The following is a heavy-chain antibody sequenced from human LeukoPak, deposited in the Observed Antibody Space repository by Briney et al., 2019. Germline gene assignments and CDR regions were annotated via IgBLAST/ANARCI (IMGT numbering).Heavy chain of an antibody. CDR3: ARDHGGYYYAWFDP. CDR2: VYTSGST. J-gene: IGHJ5*02. V-gene: IGHV4-61*02. Sequence: SETLSLTCTVSGGSISSGSYYWSWIRQPAGKGLEWIGRVYTSGSTNYNPSLKSRVTISVDTSKNQFSLKLSSVTAADTAVYYCARDHGGYYYAWFDPWGQGTLVTVSS. CDR1: GGSISSGSYY. D-gene: IGHD3-22*01.